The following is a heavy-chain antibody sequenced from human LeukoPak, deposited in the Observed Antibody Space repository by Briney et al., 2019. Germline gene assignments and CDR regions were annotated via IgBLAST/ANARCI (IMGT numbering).Heavy chain of an antibody. Sequence: PSETLSLTCTVSSGSISSNNYYWGWIRQPPGKGLEWIGSIYYTGSTFYNPSLKSRVTMSLDALKNQFTLKVTSVTATDTVVYYCASLVSYDVLTENFYKYYMDVWGKGTTVTVSS. CDR2: IYYTGST. J-gene: IGHJ6*03. V-gene: IGHV4-39*01. CDR1: SGSISSNNYY. CDR3: ASLVSYDVLTENFYKYYMDV. D-gene: IGHD3-9*01.